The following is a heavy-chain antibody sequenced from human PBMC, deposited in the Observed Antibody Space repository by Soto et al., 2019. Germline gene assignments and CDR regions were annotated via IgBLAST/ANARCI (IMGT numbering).Heavy chain of an antibody. CDR2: IYSGGST. CDR1: GFTVSSNY. Sequence: GGSLRLSCAASGFTVSSNYMSWVRQAPGKGLEWVSVIYSGGSTYYADSVKGRFTISRDNSKNTLYLQMSSLRSEDKAMFYCGRRWGGGSNYGDYGGFDYWGQGTLVTVSS. D-gene: IGHD4-17*01. V-gene: IGHV3-53*05. CDR3: GRRWGGGSNYGDYGGFDY. J-gene: IGHJ4*02.